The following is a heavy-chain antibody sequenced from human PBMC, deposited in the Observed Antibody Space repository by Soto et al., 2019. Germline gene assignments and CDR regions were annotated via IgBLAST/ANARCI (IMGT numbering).Heavy chain of an antibody. V-gene: IGHV1-46*01. Sequence: ASVKVSCKASGYTFTSYYMHWVRQAPGQGLEWMGIINPSGGSTSYAQKFQGRVTMTRDTSTSTVYMELSSLRSEDTAVYYCAGEGVLRFLEWLSPRSYGMDVWGQGTTVTVSS. J-gene: IGHJ6*02. CDR2: INPSGGST. CDR1: GYTFTSYY. CDR3: AGEGVLRFLEWLSPRSYGMDV. D-gene: IGHD3-3*01.